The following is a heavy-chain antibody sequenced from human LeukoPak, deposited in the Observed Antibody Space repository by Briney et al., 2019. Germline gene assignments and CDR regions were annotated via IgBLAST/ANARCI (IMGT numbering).Heavy chain of an antibody. CDR2: MSGSGGRT. CDR1: GFTFNTYA. V-gene: IGHV3-23*01. J-gene: IGHJ4*02. CDR3: ARMAGSRDGYIWDY. Sequence: PGGSLRLSCAASGFTFNTYAMSWVRQAPGKGLEWVSAMSGSGGRTYYADSVKGRFTISRDNSKNTLYLQMNSLRAEDTAVYYCARMAGSRDGYIWDYWGQGTLVTVSS. D-gene: IGHD5-24*01.